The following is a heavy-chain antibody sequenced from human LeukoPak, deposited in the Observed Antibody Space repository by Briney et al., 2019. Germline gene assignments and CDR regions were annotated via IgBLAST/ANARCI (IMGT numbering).Heavy chain of an antibody. D-gene: IGHD2-2*01. V-gene: IGHV3-23*01. Sequence: GSLRLSCAASGFTFSSYAMSWVRQAPGKGLEWVSAISGSGGSAYYADSVKGRFTISRDNSKNTLYLQMNSLRAEDTAVYYCAKTGYCSSTSCRYTYYFDYWGQGTLVTVSS. CDR2: ISGSGGSA. CDR1: GFTFSSYA. CDR3: AKTGYCSSTSCRYTYYFDY. J-gene: IGHJ4*02.